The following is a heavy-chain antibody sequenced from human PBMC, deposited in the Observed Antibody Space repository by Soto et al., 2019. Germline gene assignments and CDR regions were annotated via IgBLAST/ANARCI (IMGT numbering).Heavy chain of an antibody. D-gene: IGHD2-15*01. J-gene: IGHJ4*02. V-gene: IGHV4-39*01. Sequence: SETLSLTCIVSGGSVYSNGHYWGWIRQPPGKGLEWIGSIDNNGVTNYNSSLRSRVTISRDTSKNQFSLRLTSVTAADTAVYYCGKILVGATGHTDADSWGPGTLVTVSS. CDR2: IDNNGVT. CDR1: GGSVYSNGHY. CDR3: GKILVGATGHTDADS.